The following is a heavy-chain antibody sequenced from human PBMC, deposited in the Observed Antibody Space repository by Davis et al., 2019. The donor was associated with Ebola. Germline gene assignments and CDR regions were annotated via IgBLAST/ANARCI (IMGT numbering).Heavy chain of an antibody. Sequence: GGSLRLSCAASGFTFSGSAMHWVRQASGKGLEWVGRIRSKANSYATAYAASVKGRFTISRDDSKNTAYLQMNSLKTEDTAVYYCNLYDYHYGMDVWGQGTTVTVSS. CDR3: NLYDYHYGMDV. CDR1: GFTFSGSA. D-gene: IGHD3-16*01. CDR2: IRSKANSYAT. V-gene: IGHV3-73*01. J-gene: IGHJ6*02.